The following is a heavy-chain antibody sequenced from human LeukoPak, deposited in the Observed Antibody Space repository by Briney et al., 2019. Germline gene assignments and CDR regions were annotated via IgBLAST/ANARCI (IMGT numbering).Heavy chain of an antibody. J-gene: IGHJ4*02. V-gene: IGHV1-2*02. Sequence: ASVKVSCKASGYTFTGYYMHWVRQAPGQGLEWVGWINPKNGGSNYAQKFQGRVTMTRNTSISTAYMELSSLRSEDTAVYYCARGICSGGSCFLYWGQGTLVTVSS. D-gene: IGHD2-15*01. CDR2: INPKNGGS. CDR3: ARGICSGGSCFLY. CDR1: GYTFTGYY.